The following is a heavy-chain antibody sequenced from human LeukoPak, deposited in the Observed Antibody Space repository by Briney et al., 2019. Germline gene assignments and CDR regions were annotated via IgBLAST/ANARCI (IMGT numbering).Heavy chain of an antibody. J-gene: IGHJ4*02. D-gene: IGHD2-2*01. V-gene: IGHV3-30*18. CDR2: ISYDGSNK. CDR3: AKDQKPYCSSTSCYPYGGFDY. Sequence: GGSLRLSCAASGFTFSSYGMHWVRQAPGKELEWVAVISYDGSNKYYADSVKGRFTISRDNSKNTLYLQVNSLRAEDTAVYYCAKDQKPYCSSTSCYPYGGFDYWGQGTLVTVSS. CDR1: GFTFSSYG.